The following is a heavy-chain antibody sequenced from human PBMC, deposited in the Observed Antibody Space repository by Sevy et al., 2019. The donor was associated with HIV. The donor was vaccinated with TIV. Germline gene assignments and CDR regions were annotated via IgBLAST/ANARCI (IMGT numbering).Heavy chain of an antibody. V-gene: IGHV1-69*13. CDR2: FIALFRTS. D-gene: IGHD1-7*01. CDR1: GGTFSSYA. Sequence: ASVKVSCRASGGTFSSYAINWVRQAPGQGLEWMGGFIALFRTSSYAQKFQGRVTIRADESSSTAYMELSSLTSEDTAVYYCARRGNLYGRGDVWGQGTTVTVSS. J-gene: IGHJ6*02. CDR3: ARRGNLYGRGDV.